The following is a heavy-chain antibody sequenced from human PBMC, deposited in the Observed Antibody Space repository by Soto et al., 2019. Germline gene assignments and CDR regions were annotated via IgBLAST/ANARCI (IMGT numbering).Heavy chain of an antibody. D-gene: IGHD6-19*01. Sequence: SETLSLTCTVSGGSIISSSYCWGWIRQPPGKGLEWIGSIYYSGSTYYNPSLKSRVTISVDTSKNQFSLKLSSVTAADTAVYYCARQRGTSGWWDYYYYYMDVWGKGTTVTVSS. V-gene: IGHV4-39*01. J-gene: IGHJ6*03. CDR2: IYYSGST. CDR1: GGSIISSSYC. CDR3: ARQRGTSGWWDYYYYYMDV.